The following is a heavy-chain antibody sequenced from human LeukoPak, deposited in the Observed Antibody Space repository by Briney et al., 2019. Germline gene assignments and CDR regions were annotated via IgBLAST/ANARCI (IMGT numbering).Heavy chain of an antibody. CDR3: ARDEWSRSRGTFGY. CDR1: GYSISSGYY. J-gene: IGHJ4*02. V-gene: IGHV4-38-2*02. D-gene: IGHD3-10*01. Sequence: SSETLSLTCTVSGYSISSGYYWGWIRQPPGKGLEWIGSIYHSGSTYYNPSLKSRVTISVDTSKNQFSLKLSSVTAADTAVYYCARDEWSRSRGTFGYWGQGTLVTVSS. CDR2: IYHSGST.